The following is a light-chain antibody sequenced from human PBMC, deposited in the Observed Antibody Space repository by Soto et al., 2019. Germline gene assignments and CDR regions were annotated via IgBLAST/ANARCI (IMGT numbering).Light chain of an antibody. Sequence: DIQITQSPSTLSASVGDSVTITCRARQSISTYLAWYQQKPGKAPKLLIYKASSLESGVPSRFSGSGSGTEFTLTISSLQPDDFATYYCQQYNSYRWTFGLGTKVE. CDR3: QQYNSYRWT. CDR2: KAS. CDR1: QSISTY. J-gene: IGKJ1*01. V-gene: IGKV1-5*03.